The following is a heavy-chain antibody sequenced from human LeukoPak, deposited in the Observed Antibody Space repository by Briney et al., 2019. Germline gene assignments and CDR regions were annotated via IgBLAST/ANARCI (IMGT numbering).Heavy chain of an antibody. V-gene: IGHV5-51*01. J-gene: IGHJ4*02. Sequence: GESLKISCKGSEYSFTSYWIAWVRQRPGKGLEWMGIIYPGDSDTRYSPSFQGQVTISADKSITTAYLQWDSLKASDTAMYFCAGPPQGSTGSKGFDYRGQGTLVTVSS. CDR3: AGPPQGSTGSKGFDY. CDR2: IYPGDSDT. CDR1: EYSFTSYW. D-gene: IGHD3-9*01.